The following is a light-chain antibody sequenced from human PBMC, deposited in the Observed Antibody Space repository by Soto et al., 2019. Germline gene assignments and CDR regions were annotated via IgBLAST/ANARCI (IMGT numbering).Light chain of an antibody. CDR1: QSISSY. Sequence: DIQMTHSPSSLSASVGDRVTITCRASQSISSYLAWYQQKPGKAPNLLIYAASTLQSGVPSRFSGSGSGTDFTLTITCLQSEDFATYYCQQYYSYPRTFGQGTKVDIK. CDR3: QQYYSYPRT. V-gene: IGKV1-9*01. J-gene: IGKJ1*01. CDR2: AAS.